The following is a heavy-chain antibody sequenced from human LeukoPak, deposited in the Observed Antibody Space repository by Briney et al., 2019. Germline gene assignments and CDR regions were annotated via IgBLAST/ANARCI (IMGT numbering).Heavy chain of an antibody. D-gene: IGHD3-10*01. CDR1: GVSFSGYY. V-gene: IGHV4-34*01. J-gene: IGHJ5*02. CDR3: ARGPINYYLNWFDP. CDR2: INHSGST. Sequence: SETLSLTCAVYGVSFSGYYWSWIRQPPGKGLEWIGEINHSGSTNYNPSLKSRLTISVDTSKNQFSLKLSSVTAADTAVYYCARGPINYYLNWFDPWGQGTLVTVSS.